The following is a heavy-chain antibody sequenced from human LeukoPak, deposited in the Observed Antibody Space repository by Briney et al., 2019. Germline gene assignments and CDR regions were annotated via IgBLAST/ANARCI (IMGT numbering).Heavy chain of an antibody. V-gene: IGHV4-4*02. CDR1: GGSISSSNW. Sequence: SGTLSLTCAVSGGSISSSNWWSWVRQPPGKGLEWIGEIYHSGSTNYNPSLKSRVTISLDTSKNQFSLKLSSVTAADTAVYYCAREVVGANYYFDYWGQGTLVTVSS. D-gene: IGHD2-15*01. CDR2: IYHSGST. J-gene: IGHJ4*02. CDR3: AREVVGANYYFDY.